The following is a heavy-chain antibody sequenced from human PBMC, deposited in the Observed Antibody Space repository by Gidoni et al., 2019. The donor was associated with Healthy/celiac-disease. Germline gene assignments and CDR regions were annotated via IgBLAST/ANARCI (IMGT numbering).Heavy chain of an antibody. D-gene: IGHD4-17*01. CDR1: GGSISSSSYY. CDR2: IYYSGST. CDR3: ARVDDGDYYYYGMDV. V-gene: IGHV4-39*07. J-gene: IGHJ6*02. Sequence: QLQLQESGPGLVKPSETLSLTCTVSGGSISSSSYYWGWLRQPPGKGLEWIGSIYYSGSTYYNPSLKSRVTISVDTSKNQFSLKLSSVTAADTAVYYCARVDDGDYYYYGMDVWGQGTTVTVSS.